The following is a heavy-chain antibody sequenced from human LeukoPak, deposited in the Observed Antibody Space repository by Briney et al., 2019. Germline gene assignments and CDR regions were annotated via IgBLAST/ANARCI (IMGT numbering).Heavy chain of an antibody. CDR2: ISYDGGNK. Sequence: GRSLRLSCAASGFTFSSYGMHWVRQAPGKGLEWVAVISYDGGNKYYADSVKGRFTISRDNSKNTLYLQMNSLRAEDTAVYYCAKSAAYYFDYWGQGTLVTVSS. D-gene: IGHD6-13*01. J-gene: IGHJ4*02. CDR1: GFTFSSYG. V-gene: IGHV3-30*18. CDR3: AKSAAYYFDY.